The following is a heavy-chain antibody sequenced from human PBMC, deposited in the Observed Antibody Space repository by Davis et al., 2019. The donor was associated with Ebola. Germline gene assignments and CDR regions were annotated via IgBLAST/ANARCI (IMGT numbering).Heavy chain of an antibody. J-gene: IGHJ6*04. D-gene: IGHD2-15*01. V-gene: IGHV3-30*03. CDR1: GFTFSSYG. CDR2: ISYDGSNK. Sequence: GGSLRLSCAASGFTFSSYGMHWVRQAPGKGLEWVAVISYDGSNKYYADSVKGRFTISRDNSKNTLYLQMNSLRAEDTAVYYCARESIVVVVAATNEYYYYGMDVWGKGTTVTVSS. CDR3: ARESIVVVVAATNEYYYYGMDV.